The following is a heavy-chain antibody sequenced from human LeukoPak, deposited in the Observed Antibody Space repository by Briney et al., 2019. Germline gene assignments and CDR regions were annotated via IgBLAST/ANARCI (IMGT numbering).Heavy chain of an antibody. CDR3: ARQDYYDSRISRGDFDY. V-gene: IGHV4-4*02. CDR1: GGSISSSNW. CDR2: IYHSGST. Sequence: PSETLSLTCAVSGGSISSSNWWSWVRRPPGKGLEWIGEIYHSGSTNYNPSLKSRVTISVDKSKNQFSLKLSSVTAADTAVYYCARQDYYDSRISRGDFDYWGQGALVTVSS. D-gene: IGHD3-22*01. J-gene: IGHJ4*02.